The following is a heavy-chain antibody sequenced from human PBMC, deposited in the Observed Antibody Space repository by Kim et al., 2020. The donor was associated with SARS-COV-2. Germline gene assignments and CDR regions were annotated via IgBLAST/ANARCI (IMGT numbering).Heavy chain of an antibody. D-gene: IGHD3-16*01. CDR2: ISHDGNSD. CDR3: VGGSYFDH. Sequence: GGSLRLSCAASGFSFSSYGMHWVRQTPDKGLEWVAVISHDGNSDYYGGSVKGRFTISRDNFKDMLYLQMKSVGVEDTAVYYCVGGSYFDHWGQGTLVTVSS. J-gene: IGHJ4*02. CDR1: GFSFSSYG. V-gene: IGHV3-30*03.